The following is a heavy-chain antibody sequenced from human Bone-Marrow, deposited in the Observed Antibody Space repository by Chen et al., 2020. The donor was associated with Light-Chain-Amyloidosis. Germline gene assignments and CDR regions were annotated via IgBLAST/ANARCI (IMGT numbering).Heavy chain of an antibody. CDR3: ARRRDGYNFDY. J-gene: IGHJ4*02. CDR2: IYPDDSDA. CDR1: GYTFPNYW. V-gene: IGHV5-51*01. Sequence: EVQLEQSGPEVKKPEESLKISCKGSGYTFPNYWIGWVRQMPGKGLEWMGVIYPDDSDARYSPSFDGQVTISADKSITTAYLQWRSLKASDTAMYYCARRRDGYNFDYWGQGTLVTVSS. D-gene: IGHD5-12*01.